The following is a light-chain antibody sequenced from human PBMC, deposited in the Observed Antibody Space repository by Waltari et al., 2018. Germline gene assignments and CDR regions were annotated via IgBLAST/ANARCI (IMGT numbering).Light chain of an antibody. V-gene: IGKV2-30*01. Sequence: DVVMSQSPLCLSVSLVQTAPISCWSRQSLVYSDGNIYLLWFQQRPGQSPRRLIYGVSNRDSGVPDRFSGSGSGSDFTLKISRVEAEDVGVYYCMQGTHWPYTFGQGTRLEIK. CDR2: GVS. CDR3: MQGTHWPYT. J-gene: IGKJ2*01. CDR1: QSLVYSDGNIY.